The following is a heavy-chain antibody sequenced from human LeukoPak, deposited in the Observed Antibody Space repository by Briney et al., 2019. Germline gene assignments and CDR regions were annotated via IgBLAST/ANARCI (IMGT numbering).Heavy chain of an antibody. CDR3: ARHGGLDYYYYMDV. Sequence: SETLSLTCTVSDASISSSSYYWGWFRQPPGRGLEWIGSIYFTGTTYYNPSLKSRVTISVDTSKNQFSLKLISVTAADTAVYFCARHGGLDYYYYMDVWGKGTTVTVSS. V-gene: IGHV4-39*01. D-gene: IGHD3-16*01. CDR2: IYFTGTT. J-gene: IGHJ6*03. CDR1: DASISSSSYY.